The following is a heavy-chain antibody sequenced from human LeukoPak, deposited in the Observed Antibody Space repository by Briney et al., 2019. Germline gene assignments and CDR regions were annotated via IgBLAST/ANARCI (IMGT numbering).Heavy chain of an antibody. CDR3: ARSIAAAEDAFDI. CDR1: GGSISSGDYY. D-gene: IGHD6-13*01. Sequence: PSQTLSLTCTVSGGSISSGDYYWSWIRQPPRKGLECIGYIYYSGSTYYNPSLKSRVTISVDTSKNQFSLKLSSVTAADTAVYYCARSIAAAEDAFDIWGQGTMVTVSS. V-gene: IGHV4-30-4*08. J-gene: IGHJ3*02. CDR2: IYYSGST.